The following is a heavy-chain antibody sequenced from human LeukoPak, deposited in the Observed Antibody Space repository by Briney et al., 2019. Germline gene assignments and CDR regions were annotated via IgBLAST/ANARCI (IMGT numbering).Heavy chain of an antibody. J-gene: IGHJ3*02. CDR2: ISWNSGSI. CDR3: TRSFYGSGSYPGAFDI. D-gene: IGHD3-10*01. V-gene: IGHV3-9*03. Sequence: PGGSLRLSCAASGFTFDDYAMHWVRQAPGKGLEWVSGISWNSGSIGYADSVKGRFTISRDNAKNSLYLQMNSLRAEDMALYYCTRSFYGSGSYPGAFDIWGQGTMVTVSS. CDR1: GFTFDDYA.